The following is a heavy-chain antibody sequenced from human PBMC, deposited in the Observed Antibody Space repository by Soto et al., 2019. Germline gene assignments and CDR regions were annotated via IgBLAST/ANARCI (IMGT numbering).Heavy chain of an antibody. CDR1: GFTFSSYW. V-gene: IGHV3-74*01. J-gene: IGHJ4*02. Sequence: GGSLRLSCAASGFTFSSYWMHWVRQAPGKGLVWVSRINSDGSSTSYADSVKGRFTISRDNAKNTLYLQMNSLRAEDTAVYYCPRPEEKTPTVTTSVWGQGTLLTVSS. CDR2: INSDGSST. D-gene: IGHD4-17*01. CDR3: PRPEEKTPTVTTSV.